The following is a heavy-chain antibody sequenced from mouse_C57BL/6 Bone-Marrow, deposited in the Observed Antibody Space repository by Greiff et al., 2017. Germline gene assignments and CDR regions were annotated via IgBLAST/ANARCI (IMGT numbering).Heavy chain of an antibody. Sequence: QVQLQQPGAELVRPGTSVKLSCKASGYTFTSYWMHWVKQRPGQGLEWIGVIDPSDSYTNYNQKFKGKATLTVDTSSSTAYMQLSSLTSEDSAVYYGARNYYGSSWNWYCDVWGTGTTVTVSS. D-gene: IGHD1-1*01. V-gene: IGHV1-59*01. CDR3: ARNYYGSSWNWYCDV. J-gene: IGHJ1*03. CDR1: GYTFTSYW. CDR2: IDPSDSYT.